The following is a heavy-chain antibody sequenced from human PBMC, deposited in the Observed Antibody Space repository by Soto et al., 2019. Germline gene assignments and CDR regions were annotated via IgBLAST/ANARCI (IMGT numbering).Heavy chain of an antibody. V-gene: IGHV4-61*01. CDR3: VRVRNGYYYDSSGYSIFDY. CDR1: CDSGSSGSSY. CDR2: IHYNGNT. D-gene: IGHD3-22*01. Sequence: SETLSVPSTVSCDSGSSGSSYWSWIRQPPGKGLEWLGFIHYNGNTNYNPSLKSRVNISVDTSKNQFSLKLGSVTAADTAVYYCVRVRNGYYYDSSGYSIFDYWGQGTLVTVSS. J-gene: IGHJ4*02.